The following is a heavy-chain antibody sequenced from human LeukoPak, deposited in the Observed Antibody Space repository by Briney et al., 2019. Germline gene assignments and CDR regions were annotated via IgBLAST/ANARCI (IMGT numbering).Heavy chain of an antibody. CDR3: ARLVWGGGSLDAFDI. CDR1: GFTFSSYW. Sequence: PGGSLRLSCAASGFTFSSYWMTWVRQAPGKGLEWVANIKVDGSDKYYVDSVKGRFTISRDNAKNSLCLQMNSLRAEDTAVYYCARLVWGGGSLDAFDIWGQGTMVTVSS. CDR2: IKVDGSDK. D-gene: IGHD3-16*01. J-gene: IGHJ3*02. V-gene: IGHV3-7*02.